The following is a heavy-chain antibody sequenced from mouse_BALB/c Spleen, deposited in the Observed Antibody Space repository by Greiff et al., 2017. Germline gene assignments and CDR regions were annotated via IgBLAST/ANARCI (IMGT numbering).Heavy chain of an antibody. CDR3: ARGGNYRSPFAY. CDR2: ISSGSSTI. V-gene: IGHV5-17*02. Sequence: EVKLMESGGGLVQPGGSRKLSCAASGFTFSSFGMHWVRQAPEKGLEWVAYISSGSSTIYYADTVKGRFTISRDNPKNTLFLQMTSLRSEDTAMYYCARGGNYRSPFAYWGQGTLVTVSA. CDR1: GFTFSSFG. D-gene: IGHD2-14*01. J-gene: IGHJ3*01.